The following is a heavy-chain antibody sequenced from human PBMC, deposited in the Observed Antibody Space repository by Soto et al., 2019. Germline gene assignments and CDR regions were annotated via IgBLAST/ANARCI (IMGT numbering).Heavy chain of an antibody. CDR2: INHSGST. CDR1: GGSFSGYY. V-gene: IGHV4-34*01. CDR3: ARGERYFDWLPIDY. J-gene: IGHJ4*02. D-gene: IGHD3-9*01. Sequence: PSETLSLTCAVYGGSFSGYYWSWIRQPPGKGLEWIGEINHSGSTNYNPSLKSRVTISVDTSKNQFSLKLSSVTAADTAVYYCARGERYFDWLPIDYWGQGTLVTVSS.